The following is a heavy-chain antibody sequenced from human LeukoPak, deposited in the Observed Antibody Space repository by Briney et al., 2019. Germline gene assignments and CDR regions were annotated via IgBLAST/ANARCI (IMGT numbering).Heavy chain of an antibody. CDR3: AKDRRYYDSSGYHPGYGMDV. V-gene: IGHV3-23*01. CDR1: GFTFSSYA. J-gene: IGHJ6*02. CDR2: ISGSGGST. Sequence: GGSLRLSCAASGFTFSSYAMSWVRQAPGKGLEWVSAISGSGGSTYYADSVKGRFTISRDNSKNTLYLQMNSLRAEDTAVYYCAKDRRYYDSSGYHPGYGMDVWGQGTTVTVSS. D-gene: IGHD3-22*01.